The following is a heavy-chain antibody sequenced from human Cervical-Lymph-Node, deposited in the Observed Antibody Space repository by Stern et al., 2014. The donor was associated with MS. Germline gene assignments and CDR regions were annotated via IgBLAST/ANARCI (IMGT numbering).Heavy chain of an antibody. D-gene: IGHD1-26*01. J-gene: IGHJ4*02. CDR1: GYTFTAYF. CDR3: ARDRGSYSDY. V-gene: IGHV1-2*02. Sequence: VQLVESGAEVVRPGASVKVSCKASGYTFTAYFLHWVRQAPGQGLEWMGWISPKTGIATYAQKFQDRVTMTRDTSINAGYMEVSSLRSDDTAVYYCARDRGSYSDYWGQGTLVAVSS. CDR2: ISPKTGIA.